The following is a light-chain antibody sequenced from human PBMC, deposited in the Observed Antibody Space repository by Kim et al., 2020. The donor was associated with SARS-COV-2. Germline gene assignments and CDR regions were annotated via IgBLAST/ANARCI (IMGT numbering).Light chain of an antibody. V-gene: IGLV4-69*01. J-gene: IGLJ3*02. CDR1: SEHSGYA. Sequence: QPVLTQSPSASASLGASVKLTCTLSSEHSGYAIAWYQQQPQKAPRYLMKLNSDGSHKRGGDIPDRFSGSSSGAERYLTISTLQSADEADYYCQTWYADNGVFGGGTQLTVL. CDR2: LNSDGSH. CDR3: QTWYADNGV.